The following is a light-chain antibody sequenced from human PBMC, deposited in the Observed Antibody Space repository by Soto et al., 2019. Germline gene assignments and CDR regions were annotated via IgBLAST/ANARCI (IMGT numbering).Light chain of an antibody. V-gene: IGLV2-14*03. CDR1: SSDVGAFNY. CDR3: SSYTTRNTEV. J-gene: IGLJ1*01. CDR2: DVT. Sequence: QSVLTQPACVSGSPGQSISISCIGTSSDVGAFNYVSWYQHHPGKAPQLIIYDVTSRPSGVSNRFSASKSGNTASLTISGLQSEDEADYYCSSYTTRNTEVFGTGTKLTVL.